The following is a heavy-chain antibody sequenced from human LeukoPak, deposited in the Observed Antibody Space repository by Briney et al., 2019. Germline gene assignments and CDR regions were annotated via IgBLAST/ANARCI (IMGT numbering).Heavy chain of an antibody. CDR1: GFTFSSYW. CDR2: IKQDGSEK. D-gene: IGHD3-3*01. CDR3: ARALPVLRFLEWLFGAFDI. Sequence: PGGSLRLSCAASGFTFSSYWMSWVRQAPGKGLEWVANIKQDGSEKYYVDSVKGRFTISRDNAKNSLYLQMNSLRAEDTAVYYCARALPVLRFLEWLFGAFDIWGQGTMVTVSS. V-gene: IGHV3-7*01. J-gene: IGHJ3*02.